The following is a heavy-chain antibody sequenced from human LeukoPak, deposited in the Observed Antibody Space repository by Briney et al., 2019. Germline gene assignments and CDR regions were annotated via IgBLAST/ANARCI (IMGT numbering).Heavy chain of an antibody. CDR1: GINFSSYS. J-gene: IGHJ5*02. Sequence: KAGGSLRLSCAASGINFSSYSMNWVRQAPGKGLEWVSAISSSSYIYYADSVKGRFTISRDNAKNSLYLQMNSLRAEDTAVYYCARDYDPAVAARLNWFDPWGQGTLVTVSS. V-gene: IGHV3-21*01. D-gene: IGHD6-19*01. CDR2: ISSSSYI. CDR3: ARDYDPAVAARLNWFDP.